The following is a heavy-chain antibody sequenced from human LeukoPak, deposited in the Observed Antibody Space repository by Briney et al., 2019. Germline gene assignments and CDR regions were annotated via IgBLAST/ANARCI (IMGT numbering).Heavy chain of an antibody. D-gene: IGHD4-17*01. CDR2: IDYSGST. V-gene: IGHV4-39*07. J-gene: IGHJ4*02. CDR3: ARETTVTTRFDY. Sequence: SETLSLTCTVSGGSISSSSYYWDWIRQPPGKGLEWIGNIDYSGSTYYNPSLKSRVTISVDTSKNQFSLKLSSVTAADTAVYYYARETTVTTRFDYWGQGTLVTVSS. CDR1: GGSISSSSYY.